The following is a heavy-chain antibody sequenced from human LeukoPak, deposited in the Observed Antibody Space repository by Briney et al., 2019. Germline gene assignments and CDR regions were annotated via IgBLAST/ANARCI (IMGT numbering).Heavy chain of an antibody. CDR2: ISSSGSTI. V-gene: IGHV3-48*03. D-gene: IGHD3-10*01. CDR1: GFTFSSYE. J-gene: IGHJ5*02. CDR3: ARGGLLWFGEKRFDP. Sequence: GGSLRLSCAASGFTFSSYEMNWVRRAPGKGLEWVSYISSSGSTIYYADSVKGRFTISRDNAKNSLYLQMNSLRAEDTAVYYCARGGLLWFGEKRFDPWGQGTLVTVSS.